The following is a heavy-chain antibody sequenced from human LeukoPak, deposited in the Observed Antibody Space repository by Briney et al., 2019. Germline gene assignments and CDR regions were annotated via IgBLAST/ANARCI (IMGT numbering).Heavy chain of an antibody. D-gene: IGHD6-19*01. CDR1: GYTFTSYY. CDR2: MNPNSGNT. Sequence: ASVKVSCKASGYTFTSYYMHWVRQATGQGLEWMGWMNPNSGNTAYAQKFQGRVTMTRDTSINTIYMELSSLRSEDTAVYYCARSLRDWYKDYWGQGTLVTVSS. V-gene: IGHV1-8*02. CDR3: ARSLRDWYKDY. J-gene: IGHJ4*02.